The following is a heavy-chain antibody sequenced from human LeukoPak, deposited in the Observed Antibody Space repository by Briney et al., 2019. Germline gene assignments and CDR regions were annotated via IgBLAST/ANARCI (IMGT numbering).Heavy chain of an antibody. D-gene: IGHD1-26*01. Sequence: GGSLRLSCAASGFTFSSYGMHWVRQAPGKGLEWVAVISYDGSNKYYADSVKGRFTISRDNSKNTLYLQMNSLRAEDTAVYYSAKDSLSGSYYRYYFDYWGQGTLVTVSS. CDR2: ISYDGSNK. V-gene: IGHV3-30*18. J-gene: IGHJ4*02. CDR3: AKDSLSGSYYRYYFDY. CDR1: GFTFSSYG.